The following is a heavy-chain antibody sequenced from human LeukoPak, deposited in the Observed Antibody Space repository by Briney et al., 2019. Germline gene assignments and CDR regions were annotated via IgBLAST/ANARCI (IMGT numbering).Heavy chain of an antibody. V-gene: IGHV5-51*01. J-gene: IGHJ4*02. Sequence: GESLKISCKGSGYSFTSYWIGWVRQMPGKGLEWMGIIYPGDSDTRYSPSFRGQVTISADKSISTAYLQWSSLKASDTAMYYCARHPSDEVQLWILSSDYWGQGTLVTVSS. D-gene: IGHD5-18*01. CDR2: IYPGDSDT. CDR1: GYSFTSYW. CDR3: ARHPSDEVQLWILSSDY.